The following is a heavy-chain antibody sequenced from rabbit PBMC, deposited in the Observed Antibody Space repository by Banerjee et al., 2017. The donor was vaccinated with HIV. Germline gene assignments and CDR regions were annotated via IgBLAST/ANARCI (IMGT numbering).Heavy chain of an antibody. V-gene: IGHV1S40*01. CDR1: GFSLSNNYV. Sequence: QSLEESGGGLVQPEGSLTLTCKASGFSLSNNYVMCWVRQAPGKGLEWIACINSNTYNTVYATWAKGPFTISKTSSTTVDLKMTSLTAADTATYFCARDGAGYAGYGYARLWGPGTLVTVS. D-gene: IGHD6-1*01. J-gene: IGHJ4*01. CDR2: INSNTYNT. CDR3: ARDGAGYAGYGYARL.